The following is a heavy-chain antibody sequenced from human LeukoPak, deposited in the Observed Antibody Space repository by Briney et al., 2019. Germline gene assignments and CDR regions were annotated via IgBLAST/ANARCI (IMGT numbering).Heavy chain of an antibody. CDR3: ARGPYCGGDCYLISWYFDL. CDR2: INHSGST. J-gene: IGHJ2*01. CDR1: GGSFSGYY. Sequence: SETLSLTCAVYGGSFSGYYWSWIRQPPGKGLEWIGEINHSGSTNYNPSLKSRVTISVDTSKNQLSLKLSSVTAADTAVYYCARGPYCGGDCYLISWYFDLWGRGTLVTVSS. D-gene: IGHD2-21*01. V-gene: IGHV4-34*01.